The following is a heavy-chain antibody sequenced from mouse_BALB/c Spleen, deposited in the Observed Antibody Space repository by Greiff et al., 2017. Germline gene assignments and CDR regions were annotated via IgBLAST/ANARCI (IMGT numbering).Heavy chain of an antibody. CDR2: ISSGSSTI. J-gene: IGHJ4*01. Sequence: EVQVVESGGGLVQPGGSRKLSCAASGFTFSSFGMHWVRQAPEKGLEWVAYISSGSSTIYYADTVKGRFTISRDNPKNTLFLQMTRLRSEDTAMYYCARGYYGSSYAMDYWGQGTSVTVSS. D-gene: IGHD1-1*01. V-gene: IGHV5-17*02. CDR1: GFTFSSFG. CDR3: ARGYYGSSYAMDY.